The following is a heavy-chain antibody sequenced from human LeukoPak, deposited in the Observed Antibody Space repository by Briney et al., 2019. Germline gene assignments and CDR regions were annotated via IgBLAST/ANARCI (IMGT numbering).Heavy chain of an antibody. V-gene: IGHV1-8*01. CDR3: ARFYSGYDFDRYYYYGMDV. J-gene: IGHJ6*02. CDR2: MNPNSGNT. Sequence: TVSCKDSGYTFISYGINWVLEGTRQRLEWMGWMNPNSGNTGYAQKFQGRVTMTRNTSISTAYMELSSLRSEDTAVYYCARFYSGYDFDRYYYYGMDVWGQGTTVTVSS. CDR1: GYTFISYG. D-gene: IGHD5-12*01.